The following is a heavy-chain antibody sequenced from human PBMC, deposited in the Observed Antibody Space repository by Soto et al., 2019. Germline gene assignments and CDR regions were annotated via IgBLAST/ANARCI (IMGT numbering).Heavy chain of an antibody. D-gene: IGHD4-17*01. CDR1: GDSISSYY. CDR3: ARHDPPYGEYSFDFDV. J-gene: IGHJ4*02. V-gene: IGHV4-59*08. CDR2: IFHTGSA. Sequence: SETLSLTCTVSGDSISSYYWSWIRQPPGKGLEWIGYIFHTGSANYNPSLKSRVTISIDTSKNQFSLRLSSVTAADAAIYYCARHDPPYGEYSFDFDVWGRGTLVTVAS.